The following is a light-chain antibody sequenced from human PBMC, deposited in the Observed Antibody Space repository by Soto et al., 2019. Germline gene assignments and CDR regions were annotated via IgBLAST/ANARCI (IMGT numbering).Light chain of an antibody. CDR1: STDFVSYNR. CDR2: EAS. J-gene: IGLJ1*01. V-gene: IGLV2-18*01. Sequence: QSPLTQPPCVSWSPGHSVTMSCSGTSTDFVSYNRVSWYQQPPGTAPKLIIYEASNRPSGVPDRFSGSKSGNTASLTTSGLQAADDADYYCSLYTSENTYVFGTGTKVTVL. CDR3: SLYTSENTYV.